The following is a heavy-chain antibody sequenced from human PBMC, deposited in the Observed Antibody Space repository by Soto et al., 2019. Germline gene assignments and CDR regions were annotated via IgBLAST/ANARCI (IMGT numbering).Heavy chain of an antibody. CDR3: ATGRVNDFNF. Sequence: QVQLVQSGAEVKKPGSSVRVSCKAPGGTLNTQTISWVRQPPGQGFECIGRIIPMLSVTHYAQKFKGRVTITADKSTSTGYMELSSLKSDDTAVYYCATGRVNDFNFWGQGTLVTVSS. J-gene: IGHJ4*01. V-gene: IGHV1-69*02. CDR1: GGTLNTQT. CDR2: IIPMLSVT. D-gene: IGHD2-21*02.